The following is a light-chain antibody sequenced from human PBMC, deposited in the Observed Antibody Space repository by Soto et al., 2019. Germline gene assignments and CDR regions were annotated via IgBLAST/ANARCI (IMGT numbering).Light chain of an antibody. Sequence: EIVLTQSPATLSLSPGERATLSCRASQSVSKYLAWSQQKPGQAPRLLIHDASNRATGIPAKFSGSGSGTDFTLTISSLEPEDCGVYYCQQRSNWPQITFGGGTKVEIK. CDR1: QSVSKY. V-gene: IGKV3-11*01. CDR3: QQRSNWPQIT. CDR2: DAS. J-gene: IGKJ4*01.